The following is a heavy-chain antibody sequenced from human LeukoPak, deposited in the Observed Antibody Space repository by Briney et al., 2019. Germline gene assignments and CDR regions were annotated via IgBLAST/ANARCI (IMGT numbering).Heavy chain of an antibody. D-gene: IGHD4-17*01. CDR1: GFTFNNHW. CDR2: INFDGSTT. J-gene: IGHJ5*01. V-gene: IGHV3-74*01. CDR3: VRDRLSNDYAHNCFDS. Sequence: PGGSLRLSCAASGFTFNNHWMHWVRQAPGKGLVWVSHINFDGSTTTYAASVKGRFTISRDNANNTLFLYMNSLRAEDTAVYYCVRDRLSNDYAHNCFDSWGQGTLVTVSS.